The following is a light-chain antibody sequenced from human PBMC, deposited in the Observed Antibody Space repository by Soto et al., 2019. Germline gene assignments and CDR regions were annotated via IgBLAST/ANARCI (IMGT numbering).Light chain of an antibody. CDR3: CSYAGSSTFPYV. CDR1: SSDVGSYNL. CDR2: EVS. Sequence: QSVLTQPSSVSGSPGPSITISCTGNSSDVGSYNLVSWYQQHPGKAPKLMIYEVSKRPSGVSNRFSGSKSGNTASLTISGLQAEDEADYYCCSYAGSSTFPYVFGTGTKVTVL. V-gene: IGLV2-23*02. J-gene: IGLJ1*01.